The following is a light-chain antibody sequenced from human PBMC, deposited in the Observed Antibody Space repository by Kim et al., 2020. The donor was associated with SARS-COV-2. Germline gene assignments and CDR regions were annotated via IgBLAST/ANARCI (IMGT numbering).Light chain of an antibody. J-gene: IGLJ3*02. CDR2: DVT. V-gene: IGLV2-14*03. CDR1: SSDVGGYNY. Sequence: GQSITLSCTGTSSDVGGYNYVSWYQQHPGKAPKLMIYDVTNRPSGVSNRFSASKSDNTASLTISGLQAEDEADYYCSSYTSSNTWVFGSGTQLTVL. CDR3: SSYTSSNTWV.